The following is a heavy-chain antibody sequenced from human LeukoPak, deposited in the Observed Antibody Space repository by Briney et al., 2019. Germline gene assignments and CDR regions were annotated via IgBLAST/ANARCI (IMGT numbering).Heavy chain of an antibody. CDR2: INPNSGGT. J-gene: IGHJ4*02. CDR1: GYAFTGYY. Sequence: ASVKVSCKASGYAFTGYYMHWVRQAPGQGLEWMGWINPNSGGTNYAQKFQGRVTMTRDTSISTAYMELSRLRSDDTAVYYCARRSIAALRFDYWGQGTLVTVSS. D-gene: IGHD6-6*01. V-gene: IGHV1-2*02. CDR3: ARRSIAALRFDY.